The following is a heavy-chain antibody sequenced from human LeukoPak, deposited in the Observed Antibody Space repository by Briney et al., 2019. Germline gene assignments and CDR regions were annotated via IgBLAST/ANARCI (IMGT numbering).Heavy chain of an antibody. CDR1: GYNFTSYG. Sequence: ASVKVSCKASGYNFTSYGISWVRQAPGQGLEWMGWISTYSNNIYYVQKFQDRVTMTTDTSTSTASMVLSDLRSDDTAVYYCARGSGPDYWGQGTPVTVSS. CDR3: ARGSGPDY. V-gene: IGHV1-18*01. D-gene: IGHD3-3*01. J-gene: IGHJ4*02. CDR2: ISTYSNNI.